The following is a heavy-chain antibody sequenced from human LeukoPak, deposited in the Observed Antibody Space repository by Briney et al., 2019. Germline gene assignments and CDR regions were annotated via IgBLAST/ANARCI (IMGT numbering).Heavy chain of an antibody. D-gene: IGHD2-2*01. CDR2: ISYDGSNK. V-gene: IGHV3-30*04. CDR3: ARDRDCSTTSCRTRTFDY. Sequence: PGRSLRLSCAASGFTFSSYAMHWVRQAPGKGLEWVAVISYDGSNKYYADSVKGRFTISRDNSKNTLYLQMNSLRAEDTAVYYCARDRDCSTTSCRTRTFDYWGQGTLVTVSS. CDR1: GFTFSSYA. J-gene: IGHJ4*02.